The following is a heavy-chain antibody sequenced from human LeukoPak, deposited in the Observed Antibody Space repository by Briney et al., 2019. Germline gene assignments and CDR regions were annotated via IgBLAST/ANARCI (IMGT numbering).Heavy chain of an antibody. CDR3: ARDTRAMIVVANYFDY. J-gene: IGHJ4*02. D-gene: IGHD3-22*01. V-gene: IGHV3-48*04. CDR1: GFTFSSYW. CDR2: ISSSGSTI. Sequence: GGSLRLSCAASGFTFSSYWMHWVRQAPGKGLEWVSYISSSGSTIYYADSVKGRFTISRDNAKNSLYLQMNSLRAEDTAVYYCARDTRAMIVVANYFDYWGQGTLVTVSS.